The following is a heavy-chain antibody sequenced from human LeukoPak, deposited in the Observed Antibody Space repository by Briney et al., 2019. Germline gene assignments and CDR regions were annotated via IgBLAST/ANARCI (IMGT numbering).Heavy chain of an antibody. V-gene: IGHV3-74*01. D-gene: IGHD2-15*01. J-gene: IGHJ4*02. CDR3: ARARGSSHGLFDY. CDR2: INGEGLST. CDR1: GITFSSHW. Sequence: GGSLRLSCAASGITFSSHWMHWVRQAPGKGLVWVSRINGEGLSTSYADSVQGRFTISRDNAKNTLYLQMNSLRAEDTAVYYCARARGSSHGLFDYWGQGTLVTVSS.